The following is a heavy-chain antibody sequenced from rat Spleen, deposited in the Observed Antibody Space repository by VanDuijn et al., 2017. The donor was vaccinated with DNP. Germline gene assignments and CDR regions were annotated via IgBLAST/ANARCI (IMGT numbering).Heavy chain of an antibody. D-gene: IGHD1-12*01. CDR1: GFTFSDYN. Sequence: EVQLVESGGGLVQPGRSLKLSCAASGFTFSDYNMAWVRQAPKKSLEWVATIIYDGSRTYYRDSVKGRFTISRDNAKSTLSLQMDSLRSEDTATYYCATIVMPRGYYFDYWGQGVMVTVSS. CDR3: ATIVMPRGYYFDY. J-gene: IGHJ2*01. V-gene: IGHV5S10*01. CDR2: IIYDGSRT.